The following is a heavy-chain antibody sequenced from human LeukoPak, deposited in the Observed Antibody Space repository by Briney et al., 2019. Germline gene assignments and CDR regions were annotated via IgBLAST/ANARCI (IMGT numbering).Heavy chain of an antibody. Sequence: ASVTVSCTASGYTFTSYGISWVRQAPGRGLEWMGWISAYNGNTNYAQKLQGRVTMTTDTSTSTAYMELRSLRSDDTAVYYCARDLGSWYYYNVDYWGQGTLVTVSS. J-gene: IGHJ4*02. CDR3: ARDLGSWYYYNVDY. CDR2: ISAYNGNT. V-gene: IGHV1-18*01. D-gene: IGHD6-13*01. CDR1: GYTFTSYG.